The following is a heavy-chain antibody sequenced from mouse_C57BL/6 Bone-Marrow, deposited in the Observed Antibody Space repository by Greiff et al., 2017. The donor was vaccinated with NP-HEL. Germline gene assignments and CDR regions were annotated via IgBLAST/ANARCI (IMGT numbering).Heavy chain of an antibody. CDR3: ASRGLTLDY. CDR1: GYTFTDYY. D-gene: IGHD1-3*01. Sequence: VQLQQSGPELVKPGASVKISCKASGYTFTDYYMNWVKQSHGKSLEWIGDINPNNGGTSYNQKFKGKATLTVDKSSSTAYMELRSLTSEDSAVYYCASRGLTLDYWGQGTTLTVSS. CDR2: INPNNGGT. V-gene: IGHV1-26*01. J-gene: IGHJ2*01.